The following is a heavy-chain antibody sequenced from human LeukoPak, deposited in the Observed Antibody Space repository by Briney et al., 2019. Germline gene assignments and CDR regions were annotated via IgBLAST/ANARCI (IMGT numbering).Heavy chain of an antibody. Sequence: SETLSLTCTVSGGSISSGGYYWSWIRQPPGKGLEWIGYIYYSGSTNYNPSLKSRVTISVDTSKNQFSLKLSSVTAADTAVYYCARDRVRGNSNPYFDYWGQGTLVTVSS. CDR2: IYYSGST. CDR3: ARDRVRGNSNPYFDY. CDR1: GGSISSGGYY. J-gene: IGHJ4*02. V-gene: IGHV4-61*08. D-gene: IGHD4-11*01.